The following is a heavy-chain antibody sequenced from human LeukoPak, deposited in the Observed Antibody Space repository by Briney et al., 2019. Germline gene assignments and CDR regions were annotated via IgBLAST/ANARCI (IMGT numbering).Heavy chain of an antibody. D-gene: IGHD2-2*01. Sequence: PGGSLRLSCAASGFTFSSYAMHWVRQAPGKGLEWVAVISYDGSNKYYADSVKGRFTISRDNSKNTLYLQMNSLRAEDTAVYYCARGSTSLPRGGFDYWGQGTLVTVSS. CDR3: ARGSTSLPRGGFDY. V-gene: IGHV3-30-3*01. CDR2: ISYDGSNK. CDR1: GFTFSSYA. J-gene: IGHJ4*02.